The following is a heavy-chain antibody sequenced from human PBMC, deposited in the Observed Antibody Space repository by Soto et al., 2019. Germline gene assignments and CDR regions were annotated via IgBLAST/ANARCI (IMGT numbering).Heavy chain of an antibody. Sequence: SETLSLTCTVSGGSISSSSYYWGWIRQPPGKGLEWIGSIYYSGSTYYNPSLKSRVTIAVDKSKNQFSLKLSSVTAADTAVYYCARGRIMITFGDPAPWFEPWGQGTLVTVSS. J-gene: IGHJ5*02. CDR1: GGSISSSSYY. V-gene: IGHV4-39*07. D-gene: IGHD3-16*01. CDR3: ARGRIMITFGDPAPWFEP. CDR2: IYYSGST.